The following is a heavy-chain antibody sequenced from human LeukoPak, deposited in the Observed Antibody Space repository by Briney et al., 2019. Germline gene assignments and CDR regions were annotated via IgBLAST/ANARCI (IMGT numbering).Heavy chain of an antibody. CDR1: GGTFSSYA. CDR2: IIPILGIA. Sequence: SVKVSCKASGGTFSSYAISWVRQAPGQGLEWMGRIIPILGIAKYAQKFQGRVTITADKSTSTAYMELSSLRSEDTAVYYCARTREPYYYDSSGYYNWFDPWGQGTLVTVSS. V-gene: IGHV1-69*04. D-gene: IGHD3-22*01. CDR3: ARTREPYYYDSSGYYNWFDP. J-gene: IGHJ5*02.